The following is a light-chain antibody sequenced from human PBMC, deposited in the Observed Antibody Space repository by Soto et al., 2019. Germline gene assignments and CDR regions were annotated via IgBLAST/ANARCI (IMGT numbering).Light chain of an antibody. CDR2: END. CDR3: STWDDSLRSVV. V-gene: IGLV1-47*01. CDR1: SSTIGSNN. J-gene: IGLJ2*01. Sequence: QSVLTQPPSASGTPGQRVTVSCSGSSSTIGSNNVAWYKKLAGSAPKLLIYENDQRPSGVPDRFSGSKSGTSASLAISGLRPEDEATYYCSTWDDSLRSVVFGGGTKVTVL.